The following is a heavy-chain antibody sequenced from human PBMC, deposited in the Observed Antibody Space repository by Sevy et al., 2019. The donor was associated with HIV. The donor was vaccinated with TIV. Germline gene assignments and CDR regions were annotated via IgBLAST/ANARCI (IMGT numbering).Heavy chain of an antibody. V-gene: IGHV3-53*04. CDR3: ARGVYSSSSLLMDV. D-gene: IGHD6-6*01. CDR2: IYSGGST. J-gene: IGHJ6*03. Sequence: GGSLRLSCAASGFTVSSNYMSWVRQAPGKGLEWVSYIYSGGSTYYADSGKGGFIISRHNSKNTLYLQMNSLRAEDTAVYYCARGVYSSSSLLMDVWGKGTTVTVSS. CDR1: GFTVSSNY.